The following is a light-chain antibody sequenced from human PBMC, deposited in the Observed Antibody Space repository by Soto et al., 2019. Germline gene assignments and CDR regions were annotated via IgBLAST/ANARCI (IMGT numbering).Light chain of an antibody. CDR1: QSVSSSS. Sequence: EIVLTQSPGTLSLSPGERATLSCRASQSVSSSSLAWYQQNPGQAPRLLIYGASNRATGIPDRFSGSGSGTEFTLTISTLEPEDFAVYYCQQYGSSPGTFGQGTKVEIK. V-gene: IGKV3-20*01. CDR3: QQYGSSPGT. CDR2: GAS. J-gene: IGKJ1*01.